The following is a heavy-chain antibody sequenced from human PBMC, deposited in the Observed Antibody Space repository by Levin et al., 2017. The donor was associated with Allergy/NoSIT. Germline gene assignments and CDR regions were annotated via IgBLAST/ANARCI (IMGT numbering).Heavy chain of an antibody. D-gene: IGHD5/OR15-5a*01. CDR1: GYTFTGYY. CDR3: VRESTIDAFDI. Sequence: GGSLRLSCKASGYTFTGYYMHWVRQAPGQGLEWMGWINPNSGGTNYAQKFQGRVTMTRDTSISTAYMELSRLRSDDTAVYYCVRESTIDAFDIWGQGTMVTVSS. CDR2: INPNSGGT. J-gene: IGHJ3*02. V-gene: IGHV1-2*02.